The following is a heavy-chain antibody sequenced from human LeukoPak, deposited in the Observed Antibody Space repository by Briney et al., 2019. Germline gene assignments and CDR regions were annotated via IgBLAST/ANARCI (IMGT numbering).Heavy chain of an antibody. CDR2: ISYDGSNK. CDR3: ARDLAVAGTVFDY. J-gene: IGHJ4*02. D-gene: IGHD6-19*01. V-gene: IGHV3-30-3*01. CDR1: GFTFSSYA. Sequence: GGSLRLSCAASGFTFSSYAMHWVRQAPGKGLEWVAVISYDGSNKNYADSVKGRFTISRDNSKNTLYLQMNSLRAEDTAVYYCARDLAVAGTVFDYWGQGTLVTVSS.